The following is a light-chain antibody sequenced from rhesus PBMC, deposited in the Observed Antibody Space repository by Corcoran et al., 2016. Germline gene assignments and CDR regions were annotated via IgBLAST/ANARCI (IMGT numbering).Light chain of an antibody. Sequence: EIVMTQSPVTLALSPGERATLSCRASQSVSSYLAWYQQKPWQATRLFIYGASSRATGTPDMFSGSGAGTEFTLTISSLEPGDVGLYFCLQSSNLPLTFGGRAKVEIK. J-gene: IGKJ4*01. CDR1: QSVSSY. CDR2: GAS. CDR3: LQSSNLPLT. V-gene: IGKV3-24*04.